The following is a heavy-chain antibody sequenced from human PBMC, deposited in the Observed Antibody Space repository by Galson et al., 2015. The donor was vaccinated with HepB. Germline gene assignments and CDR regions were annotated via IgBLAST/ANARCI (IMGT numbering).Heavy chain of an antibody. V-gene: IGHV3-33*08. D-gene: IGHD2-15*01. J-gene: IGHJ6*02. CDR2: IWYDGSNK. CDR1: GFTFSSYG. CDR3: ARELGSCSCGMGV. Sequence: SLRLSCAASGFTFSSYGMHWVRQAPGKGLEWVAVIWYDGSNKYYADSVKGRFTISRDNSKNTLYLQMNSLRAEDTAVYYCARELGSCSCGMGVWGQGTAVTVSS.